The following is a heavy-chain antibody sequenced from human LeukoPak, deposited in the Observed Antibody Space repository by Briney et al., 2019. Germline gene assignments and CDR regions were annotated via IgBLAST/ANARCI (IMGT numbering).Heavy chain of an antibody. V-gene: IGHV3-43*01. Sequence: GGSLRLSCAASGFTFDDYTMHWVRQAPGKGLEWVSLISWDGGSTYYADSVKGRFTISRDNAKNSLYLQMNSLRAEDTAVYYCARSSRELGGYGPWELMPPFDDWGQGTLVTVSS. J-gene: IGHJ4*02. CDR1: GFTFDDYT. D-gene: IGHD1-7*01. CDR3: ARSSRELGGYGPWELMPPFDD. CDR2: ISWDGGST.